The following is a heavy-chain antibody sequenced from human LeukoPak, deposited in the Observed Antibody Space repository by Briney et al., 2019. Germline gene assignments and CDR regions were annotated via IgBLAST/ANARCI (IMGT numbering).Heavy chain of an antibody. V-gene: IGHV3-30-3*01. J-gene: IGHJ4*02. CDR3: ARSRFYFDY. CDR2: ISYDGSNK. CDR1: GFTFSSYA. Sequence: PGGSLRLSCAASGFTFSSYAMHWVRQAPGKGLEWVAVISYDGSNKYYADSVKGRFTISRDNSKNTLYLQMNSLRAEDTAVYYCARSRFYFDYWGQGTLVTVSS.